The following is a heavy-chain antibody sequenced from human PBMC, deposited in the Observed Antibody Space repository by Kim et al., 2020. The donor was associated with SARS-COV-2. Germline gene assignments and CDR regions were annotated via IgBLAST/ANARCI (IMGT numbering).Heavy chain of an antibody. Sequence: DSVKGRFTISRENSKNTLYLQMNSLRAEDTAGYYCAKELRLRREGHAFDIWGQGTMVTVSS. CDR3: AKELRLRREGHAFDI. D-gene: IGHD5-12*01. J-gene: IGHJ3*02. V-gene: IGHV3-30*02.